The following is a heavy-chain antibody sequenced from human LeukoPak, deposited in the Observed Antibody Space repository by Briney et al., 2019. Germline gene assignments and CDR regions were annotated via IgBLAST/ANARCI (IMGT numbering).Heavy chain of an antibody. D-gene: IGHD7-27*01. CDR2: IYYSGST. CDR1: GGSISSSSYY. V-gene: IGHV4-39*01. Sequence: SETLSLTCTVSGGSISSSSYYWGWIRQPPGKGLEWIGSIYYSGSTHYNPSLKSRVTISVDTSKNQFSLKLSSVTAADTAVYYCATKTGVWFGDAFDIWGQGTMVTVSS. CDR3: ATKTGVWFGDAFDI. J-gene: IGHJ3*02.